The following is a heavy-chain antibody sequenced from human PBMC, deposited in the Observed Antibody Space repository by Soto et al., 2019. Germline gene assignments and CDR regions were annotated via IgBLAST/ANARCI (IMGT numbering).Heavy chain of an antibody. Sequence: GESLKISCKTSGYSFTNYWINWVRQMPGKGLEWMGRIDPSDSYANYSPSFQGHVTISADKSISTAYLQWSSLKASDTAMYYCARHRPHKISTDYGMDVWGQGATVTVSS. CDR1: GYSFTNYW. V-gene: IGHV5-10-1*01. CDR2: IDPSDSYA. J-gene: IGHJ6*02. CDR3: ARHRPHKISTDYGMDV.